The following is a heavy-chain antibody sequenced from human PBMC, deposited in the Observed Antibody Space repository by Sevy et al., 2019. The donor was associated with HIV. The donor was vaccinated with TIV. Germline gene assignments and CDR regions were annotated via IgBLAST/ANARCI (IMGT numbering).Heavy chain of an antibody. D-gene: IGHD3-3*01. J-gene: IGHJ6*02. V-gene: IGHV3-33*01. Sequence: GGSLRLSCAASGFTFSSYGMHWVRQAPGKGLEWVAVIWYDGSNKYYADSVKGRFTISRDNSKNTLYLQMNSLRAEETAVYYCARDFRGGEWLSFGMDVWGQGTTVTVSS. CDR3: ARDFRGGEWLSFGMDV. CDR2: IWYDGSNK. CDR1: GFTFSSYG.